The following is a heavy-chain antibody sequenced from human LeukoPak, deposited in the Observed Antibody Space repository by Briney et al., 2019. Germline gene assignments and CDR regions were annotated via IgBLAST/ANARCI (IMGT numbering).Heavy chain of an antibody. V-gene: IGHV4-30-2*01. CDR2: IYHSGST. J-gene: IGHJ3*02. CDR3: ARELPAAMVNTFDI. D-gene: IGHD2-2*01. CDR1: GDSISSAGYY. Sequence: PSQTLSLTCTVSGDSISSAGYYWSWIRQPPGKGLEWIGYIYHSGSTYYNPSLKSRVTISLDRSKNQFSLTLSSVTAADTAVYYCARELPAAMVNTFDIWGQGTMVTVSS.